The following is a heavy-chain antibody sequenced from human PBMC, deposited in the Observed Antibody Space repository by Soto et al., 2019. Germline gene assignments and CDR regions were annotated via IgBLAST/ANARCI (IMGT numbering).Heavy chain of an antibody. CDR3: ARVRNYYDSSGYSFDY. J-gene: IGHJ4*02. Sequence: ASVKVSCKASGYTFTSYAMHWVRQAPGQRLEWMGWINAGNGNTKYSQKFQGRVTITRDTSASTAYMELSSLRSEDTAVYYCARVRNYYDSSGYSFDYWGQGTLVTVSS. CDR1: GYTFTSYA. D-gene: IGHD3-22*01. V-gene: IGHV1-3*01. CDR2: INAGNGNT.